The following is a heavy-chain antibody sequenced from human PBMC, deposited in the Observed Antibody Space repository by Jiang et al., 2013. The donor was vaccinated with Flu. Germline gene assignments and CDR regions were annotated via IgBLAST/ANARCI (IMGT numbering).Heavy chain of an antibody. J-gene: IGHJ4*02. V-gene: IGHV4-59*01. CDR3: ARCRRNSSSCRLVDY. D-gene: IGHD6-13*01. CDR2: IYYSGST. CDR1: GGSISSYY. Sequence: GPGLVKPSETLSLTCTVSGGSISSYYWSWIRQPPGKGLEWIGYIYYSGSTNYNPSLKSRVTISVDTSKNQFSLKLSSVTAADTAAYYCARCRRNSSSCRLVDYWGQGTLVTVSS.